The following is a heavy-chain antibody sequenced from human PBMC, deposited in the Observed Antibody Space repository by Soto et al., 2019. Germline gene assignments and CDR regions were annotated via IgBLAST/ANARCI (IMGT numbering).Heavy chain of an antibody. CDR1: GFTFSSYW. J-gene: IGHJ6*02. Sequence: GSLRLSCAASGFTFSSYWMHWVRQAPGKGLAWVSRINSDGSSTSYADSVKGRFTISRDNAKNTLYLQMNSLRAEDTAVYYCARVLAAAPFYYYYYGMDVWGQGTTVTVSS. V-gene: IGHV3-74*01. CDR2: INSDGSST. D-gene: IGHD6-13*01. CDR3: ARVLAAAPFYYYYYGMDV.